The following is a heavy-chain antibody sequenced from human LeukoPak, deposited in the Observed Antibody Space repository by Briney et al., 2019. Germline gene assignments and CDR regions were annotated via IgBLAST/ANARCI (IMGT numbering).Heavy chain of an antibody. CDR2: INHRGRT. CDR3: ASKALYCGNSTYYFDY. J-gene: IGHJ4*02. D-gene: IGHD2-21*02. V-gene: IGHV4-34*01. Sequence: SETLSPACAVYGGSFSGYYWSWIRQPPGKGLEWIGEINHRGRTTTNPSLKSRVTISVDTSKNQFFRKLSSVTATDTAVYFCASKALYCGNSTYYFDYWGQGTLVTVSS. CDR1: GGSFSGYY.